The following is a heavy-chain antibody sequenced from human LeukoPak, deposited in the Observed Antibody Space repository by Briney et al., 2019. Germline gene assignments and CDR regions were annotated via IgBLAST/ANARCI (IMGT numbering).Heavy chain of an antibody. CDR1: GFTFSSYW. V-gene: IGHV3-7*01. Sequence: GGSLRLSCAASGFTFSSYWMSWVGQAPGKGREWVANIKQDGSEKYYVDTVKGRFTISRDNAKNSLYLQMNSLRAEDTAVYYCAKDIIGRSGYSYGFDYWGQGTLVTVSS. D-gene: IGHD5-18*01. CDR3: AKDIIGRSGYSYGFDY. CDR2: IKQDGSEK. J-gene: IGHJ4*02.